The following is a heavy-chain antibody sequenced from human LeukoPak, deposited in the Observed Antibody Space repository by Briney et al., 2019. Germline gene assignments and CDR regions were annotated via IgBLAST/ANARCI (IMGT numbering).Heavy chain of an antibody. CDR3: AREGYGGGQDFDV. Sequence: SLKASGKASGYTFTGYYMHWVRQAPGQGLEWMRWINPNNGGTNYAQKFQGRVTMTRDTSISTAYMDLSRLKSDDTAVYYCAREGYGGGQDFDVWGQGTMVTVSS. J-gene: IGHJ3*01. CDR1: GYTFTGYY. D-gene: IGHD1-26*01. CDR2: INPNNGGT. V-gene: IGHV1-2*02.